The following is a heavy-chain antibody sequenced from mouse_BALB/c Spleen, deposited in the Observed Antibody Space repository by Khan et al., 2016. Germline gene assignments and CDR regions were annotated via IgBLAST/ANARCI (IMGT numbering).Heavy chain of an antibody. D-gene: IGHD4-1*01. CDR3: AVTGTVDY. CDR2: ITPSTGYT. V-gene: IGHV1-7*01. J-gene: IGHJ2*01. Sequence: QVQLQQSGAELAKPGASVKMSCKASGYTFTSYWMHWVKRRPGQGLEWIGYITPSTGYTEYNQKFKDKATLTADKSSSTAYMQLSSLTSEDSAVYYCAVTGTVDYWGQGTTLTVSS. CDR1: GYTFTSYW.